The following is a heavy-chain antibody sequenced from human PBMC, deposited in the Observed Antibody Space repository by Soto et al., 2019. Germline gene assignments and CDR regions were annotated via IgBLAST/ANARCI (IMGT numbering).Heavy chain of an antibody. CDR3: GRAPYISGHYSGGCDV. Sequence: QVQLVESGGGVVQPGRSLRLSCAASGFTFSSYAMHWVRQAPGKVLEWVAVVSHDGKTEYHAASVKGRFTISRDTSANILSLQMNSLRDEDTAVYYCGRAPYISGHYSGGCDVWGQGTMVTVSS. V-gene: IGHV3-30*04. D-gene: IGHD3-22*01. CDR2: VSHDGKTE. J-gene: IGHJ3*01. CDR1: GFTFSSYA.